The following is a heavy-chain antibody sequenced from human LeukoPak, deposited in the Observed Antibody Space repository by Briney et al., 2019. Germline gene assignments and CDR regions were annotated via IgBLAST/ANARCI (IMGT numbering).Heavy chain of an antibody. CDR2: VNLDGSQK. Sequence: GGSLRLSCEASGFTFSTYWMHWVRQAPGKGLEWVANVNLDGSQKYYLDSVKGRFTISRDNAKNSLYLQMNSLRAEDTGVYYCAKFGHYYMDVWGKGTTVTVSS. CDR3: AKFGHYYMDV. J-gene: IGHJ6*03. V-gene: IGHV3-7*01. CDR1: GFTFSTYW. D-gene: IGHD3-10*01.